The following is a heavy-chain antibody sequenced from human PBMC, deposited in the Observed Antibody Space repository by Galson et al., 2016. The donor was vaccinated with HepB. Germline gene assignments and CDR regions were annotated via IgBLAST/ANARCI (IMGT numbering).Heavy chain of an antibody. CDR1: GGSMTNGGYY. CDR3: ARLPFARFNP. J-gene: IGHJ5*02. D-gene: IGHD3-16*01. V-gene: IGHV4-31*11. Sequence: TLSLTCAVSGGSMTNGGYYWSWIRQYPGKGLEWIRYIHHSGISYNNPSLKGRINISVDTSKDQFSLNMTSLTAADTAAYYCARLPFARFNPWSQGILVSVSS. CDR2: IHHSGIS.